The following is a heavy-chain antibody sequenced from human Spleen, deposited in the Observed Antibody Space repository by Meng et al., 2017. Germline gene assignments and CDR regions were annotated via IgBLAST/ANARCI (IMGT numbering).Heavy chain of an antibody. Sequence: VQRVQSGAEVKKPGSSGKVSCKASGYSFTGNYIHWVRQAPGQGLEWMGRIYPNSGGTNYAQNFQGRVTMTRDTSISTAYMELSRLRSDDTAVYYCARDEDISAAGKLFGDYWGQGTLVTVSS. CDR3: ARDEDISAAGKLFGDY. D-gene: IGHD6-13*01. V-gene: IGHV1-2*06. CDR1: GYSFTGNY. J-gene: IGHJ4*02. CDR2: IYPNSGGT.